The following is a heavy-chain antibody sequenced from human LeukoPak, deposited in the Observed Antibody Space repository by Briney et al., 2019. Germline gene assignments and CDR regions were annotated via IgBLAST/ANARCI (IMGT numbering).Heavy chain of an antibody. V-gene: IGHV4-4*07. CDR3: ARVREMATIPWFDP. CDR1: GGSISSYY. D-gene: IGHD5-24*01. Sequence: PSETLSLTCTVSGGSISSYYWSWIRQPAGKGLEWIGRIYTSGSTNYNPSLKSRVTMSVDTSKNQFSLKLSSVTAADTAVYYCARVREMATIPWFDPWGQGTLVTVSS. J-gene: IGHJ5*02. CDR2: IYTSGST.